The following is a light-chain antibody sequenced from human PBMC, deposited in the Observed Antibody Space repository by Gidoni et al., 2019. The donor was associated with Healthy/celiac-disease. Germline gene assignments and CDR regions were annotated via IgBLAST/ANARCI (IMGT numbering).Light chain of an antibody. CDR2: GAS. Sequence: EIVLTQSPGTLSLSPGERATRSCRASQSVSSSYLAWYQQKPGQAPRPLIYGASSRATGIPDRFSDSGSGTDFTLTVSRLEPEDFAVYYFRRYGSSPWTFGQGTKVEIK. V-gene: IGKV3-20*01. CDR1: QSVSSSY. CDR3: RRYGSSPWT. J-gene: IGKJ1*01.